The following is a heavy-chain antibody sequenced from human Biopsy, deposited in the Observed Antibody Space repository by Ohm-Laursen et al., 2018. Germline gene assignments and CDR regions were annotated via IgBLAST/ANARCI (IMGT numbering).Heavy chain of an antibody. CDR2: IIPIFGTA. V-gene: IGHV1-69*13. Sequence: SVKVSCKASGYSFTKYYINWVRQAPGQGLEWMGGIIPIFGTAEYAQNFQGRLTITADESTSTSYMDLISLRSEDTAVYYCARDRSSGSYSPSDYWGQGTLVTVSS. J-gene: IGHJ4*02. CDR3: ARDRSSGSYSPSDY. D-gene: IGHD1-26*01. CDR1: GYSFTKYY.